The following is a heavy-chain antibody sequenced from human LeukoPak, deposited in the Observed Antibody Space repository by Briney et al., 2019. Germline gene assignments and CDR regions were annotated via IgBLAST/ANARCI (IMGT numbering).Heavy chain of an antibody. CDR2: IRYDGSNK. CDR1: GFTFSSYG. D-gene: IGHD3-22*01. J-gene: IGHJ4*02. V-gene: IGHV3-30*02. Sequence: GGSLRLSCAASGFTFSSYGMHWVRQAPGKGLEWVAFIRYDGSNKYYADSVKGRFTISRDNSKNTLYLQMNSLRAEDTAVYYCAKDPNYDSSGSLHYWGQGTRVTVSS. CDR3: AKDPNYDSSGSLHY.